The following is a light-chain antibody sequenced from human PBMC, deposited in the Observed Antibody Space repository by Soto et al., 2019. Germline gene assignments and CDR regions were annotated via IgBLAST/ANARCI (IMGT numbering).Light chain of an antibody. Sequence: AIRMTQSPSSFSASTGDRVTITCRASQGISSYLAWYQQKPGKAPKLLIYAASTLQSGSPSRFSGSRSGTDFTLTISCLQSEDFATYYCQQYYSYPPTFGQGTKLEIK. CDR1: QGISSY. J-gene: IGKJ2*01. V-gene: IGKV1-8*01. CDR3: QQYYSYPPT. CDR2: AAS.